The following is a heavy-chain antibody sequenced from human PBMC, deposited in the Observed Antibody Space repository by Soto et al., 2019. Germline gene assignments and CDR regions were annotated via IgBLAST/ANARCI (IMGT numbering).Heavy chain of an antibody. Sequence: GASVKVSCKASGGTFSSYAISWARQAPGQGLEWMGGIIPIFGTANYAQKFQGRVTITADKSTRTAYMELSSLRSEDTAVYYCARDQYYYDSSGYYPRLEYFQHWGQGTLVTVSS. CDR3: ARDQYYYDSSGYYPRLEYFQH. CDR1: GGTFSSYA. CDR2: IIPIFGTA. J-gene: IGHJ1*01. V-gene: IGHV1-69*06. D-gene: IGHD3-22*01.